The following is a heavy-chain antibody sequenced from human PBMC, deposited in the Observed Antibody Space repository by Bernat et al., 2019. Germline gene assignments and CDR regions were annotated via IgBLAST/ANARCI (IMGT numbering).Heavy chain of an antibody. D-gene: IGHD6-13*01. CDR2: INAGNGNT. CDR3: ARERRSSWYIDI. V-gene: IGHV1-3*01. CDR1: GYTFTSYA. Sequence: QVQLVQSGAEVKKPGASVKVSCKASGYTFTSYAMHWVRQAPGQRLEWMGWINAGNGNTKYSQKFQGRVTITRDTSASTAYMELSSLRSEDTAVYYCARERRSSWYIDIWGQGTMVTVSS. J-gene: IGHJ3*02.